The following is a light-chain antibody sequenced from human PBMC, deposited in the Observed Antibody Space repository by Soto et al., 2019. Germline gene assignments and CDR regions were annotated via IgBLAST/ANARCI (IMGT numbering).Light chain of an antibody. CDR2: RND. J-gene: IGLJ2*01. CDR3: AAWDDRLRGVV. CDR1: FSNLGSNF. V-gene: IGLV1-47*01. Sequence: QSVLTQPHSASGTPGQRVTISCSGTFSNLGSNFVFWYQQLPGADPKLMISRNDQRPSGVPDRFSGSQSGTSASLAISGLRSEDEADYHCAAWDDRLRGVVFGGGTKVTVL.